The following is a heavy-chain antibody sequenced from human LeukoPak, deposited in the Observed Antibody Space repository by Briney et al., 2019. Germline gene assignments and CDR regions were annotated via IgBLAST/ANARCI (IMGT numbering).Heavy chain of an antibody. CDR1: GYTFTGYY. V-gene: IGHV1-2*02. D-gene: IGHD3-22*01. CDR3: ARWSGTSSYDSSGYYDY. J-gene: IGHJ4*02. CDR2: INPNSGGT. Sequence: ASVKVSCKASGYTFTGYYMHWVRQAPGQGLEWMGWINPNSGGTNYAQKFQGRVTMTSDTSISTAYMELSRLRSDDTAVYYCARWSGTSSYDSSGYYDYWGQGTLVTVSS.